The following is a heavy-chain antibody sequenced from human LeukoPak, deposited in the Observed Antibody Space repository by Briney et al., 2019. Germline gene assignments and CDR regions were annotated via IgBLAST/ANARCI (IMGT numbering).Heavy chain of an antibody. CDR3: ARDVIQEDTAMVPFDY. V-gene: IGHV3-21*01. CDR1: GFTFSSYS. D-gene: IGHD5-18*01. J-gene: IGHJ4*02. CDR2: ISSSSSYI. Sequence: GGSLRLSCAASGFTFSSYSMHWVRQAPGKGLEWVSSISSSSSYIYYADSVKGRFTISRDNAKNSLYLQMNSLSAEDTAVYYCARDVIQEDTAMVPFDYWGQATLVTVSS.